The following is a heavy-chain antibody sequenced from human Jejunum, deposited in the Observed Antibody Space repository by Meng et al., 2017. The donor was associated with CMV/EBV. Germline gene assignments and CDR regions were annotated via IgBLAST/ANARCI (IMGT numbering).Heavy chain of an antibody. J-gene: IGHJ4*02. CDR1: GGPVIGANG. CDR2: IFHSGAS. Sequence: LSLPWCVSGGPVIGANGWNWVRQSPGGGLEWIGEIFHSGASNYNPSLKSRATISIDNSKNQFSLRLTSVTVADTAVYFCADPPAGLWGQGVLVTVSS. V-gene: IGHV4-4*01. D-gene: IGHD3-16*01. CDR3: ADPPAGL.